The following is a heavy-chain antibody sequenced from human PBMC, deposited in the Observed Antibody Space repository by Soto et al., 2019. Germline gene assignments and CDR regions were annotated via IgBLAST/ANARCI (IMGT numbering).Heavy chain of an antibody. J-gene: IGHJ4*02. V-gene: IGHV4-59*01. CDR2: IYYTGST. Sequence: SETLSLTCTVSGGSISGYYWSWIRRPPGKALDWIGYIYYTGSTNYNPSLKSRVIISVDPSKNQFSLHLSSVTAADTAVYYCATFRDGYTFDYWGRGTLVTVSS. D-gene: IGHD5-12*01. CDR1: GGSISGYY. CDR3: ATFRDGYTFDY.